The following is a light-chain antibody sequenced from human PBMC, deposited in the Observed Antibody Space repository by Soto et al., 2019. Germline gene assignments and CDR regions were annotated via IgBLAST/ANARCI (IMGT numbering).Light chain of an antibody. J-gene: IGLJ1*01. CDR3: SSYRAGSPPYYV. CDR2: EVT. CDR1: SSDVGGYNS. V-gene: IGLV2-14*01. Sequence: QSALTQPASVSGSPGQSITISCTGTSSDVGGYNSVSWYQQHPGKAPKLMIYEVTNRPSGVSTRFSGSKSGNTASLTISGLQAEDDSDYHCSSYRAGSPPYYVFGTGTKLTVL.